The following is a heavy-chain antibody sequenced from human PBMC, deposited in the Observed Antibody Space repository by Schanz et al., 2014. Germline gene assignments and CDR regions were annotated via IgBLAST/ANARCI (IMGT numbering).Heavy chain of an antibody. Sequence: EVQLVESGGGFVQPGGSLRLSCAASGITFSSYWMDWVRQAPGKGLVWVSRINSDGSSTRYADSVKGRFTISRDNAKNTLFLQMNSLRAEDTAVYYCARAIPYYGSGTYRYYFDYWGQGTLVTVSS. CDR1: GITFSSYW. CDR2: INSDGSST. D-gene: IGHD3-10*01. V-gene: IGHV3-74*01. J-gene: IGHJ4*02. CDR3: ARAIPYYGSGTYRYYFDY.